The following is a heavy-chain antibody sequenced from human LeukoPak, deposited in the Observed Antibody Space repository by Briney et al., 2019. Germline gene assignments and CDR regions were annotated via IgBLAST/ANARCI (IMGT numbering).Heavy chain of an antibody. V-gene: IGHV3-11*06. CDR3: ARAFRYCSSTSCYLNP. D-gene: IGHD2-2*01. CDR1: GFTFSDYY. Sequence: GGSLRLSCAASGFTFSDYYMSWIRQAPGKGLEWVSYISTSSYTNYADSVKGRFTISRDNAKNSLYLQMNSLRAEDTAVYYCARAFRYCSSTSCYLNPWGQGTLVTVSS. J-gene: IGHJ5*02. CDR2: ISTSSYT.